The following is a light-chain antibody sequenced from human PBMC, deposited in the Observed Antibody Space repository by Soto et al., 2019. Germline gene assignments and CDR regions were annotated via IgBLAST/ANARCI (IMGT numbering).Light chain of an antibody. CDR2: SAS. CDR1: ERVSTN. V-gene: IGKV3-15*01. J-gene: IGKJ5*01. CDR3: QQYNNRPPIT. Sequence: DIVMTQSPLTLSVSPGESATLSCRASERVSTNLAWYQQTPGQAPRLLIYSASRRPTDIPVRFSGSGSGTEFTLTISGLQSEDFGVYLCQQYNNRPPITFGQGTRLEIK.